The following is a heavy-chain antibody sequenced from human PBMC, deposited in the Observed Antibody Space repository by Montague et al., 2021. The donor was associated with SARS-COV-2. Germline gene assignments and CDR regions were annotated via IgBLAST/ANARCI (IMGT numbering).Heavy chain of an antibody. V-gene: IGHV4-39*01. J-gene: IGHJ5*02. D-gene: IGHD3-9*01. Sequence: SETLSLTCTVSGGSISSSSYYWGWIRQPPGKGLEWIGSIYYSGSTYYNPSLKSRVTISVDTSKNQCSLKLSSVTAADTAVYYCARPVSYYDILSSSTNWFDPWGQGTLVTVSS. CDR1: GGSISSSSYY. CDR2: IYYSGST. CDR3: ARPVSYYDILSSSTNWFDP.